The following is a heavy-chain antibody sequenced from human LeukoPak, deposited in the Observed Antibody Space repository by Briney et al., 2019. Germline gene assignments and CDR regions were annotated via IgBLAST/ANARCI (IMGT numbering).Heavy chain of an antibody. CDR3: KGGEY. J-gene: IGHJ4*01. Sequence: PGGSLRLSCVVSGFSFSSHWMHWVRQAPGKGLEWLASIKEDGSEKFYVDSVKGRFTISRDNAKNSLYLQMNSLRVEDAAPYYCKGGEYLGQGTLVTVAS. CDR1: GFSFSSHW. V-gene: IGHV3-7*04. CDR2: IKEDGSEK.